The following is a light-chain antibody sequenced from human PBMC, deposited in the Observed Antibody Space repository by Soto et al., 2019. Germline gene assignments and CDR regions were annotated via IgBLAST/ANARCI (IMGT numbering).Light chain of an antibody. CDR3: SSYTTRNTRQLV. Sequence: QSVLTQPASVSGSPGQSITISCTGTSSDVGGYNYVSWYQQHPGKAPKFMIYDVSNRPSGVSNRFSGSKSGNTASLTISGLQAEDEADYYCSSYTTRNTRQLVFGTGTKLTVL. CDR2: DVS. J-gene: IGLJ1*01. V-gene: IGLV2-14*01. CDR1: SSDVGGYNY.